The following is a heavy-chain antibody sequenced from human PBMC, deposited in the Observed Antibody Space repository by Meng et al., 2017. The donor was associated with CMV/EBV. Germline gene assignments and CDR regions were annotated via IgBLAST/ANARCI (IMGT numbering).Heavy chain of an antibody. CDR1: GFTFSSYA. CDR2: ISYDGSNK. D-gene: IGHD3-22*01. Sequence: GESLKISCAASGFTFSSYAMHWVRPAPGKGLEWVAVISYDGSNKYYADSVKGRFTISRDNSNNTLHLQMNSLRAEDTAVYYCARGGGMIVVVYYFDYWGQGTLVTVSS. J-gene: IGHJ4*02. CDR3: ARGGGMIVVVYYFDY. V-gene: IGHV3-30*04.